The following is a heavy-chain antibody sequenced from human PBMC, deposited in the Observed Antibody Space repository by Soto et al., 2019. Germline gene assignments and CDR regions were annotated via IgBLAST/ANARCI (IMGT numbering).Heavy chain of an antibody. V-gene: IGHV1-18*01. D-gene: IGHD3-16*01. CDR3: AIPQEKYFGCLSPCHRLYF. CDR2: ISAYNRNT. J-gene: IGHJ6*02. CDR1: GCTFTNYG. Sequence: SVKVSCKDSGCTFTNYGIKWVRQAPGQELEWMGWISAYNRNTNYAQKLQGRVTMTTDPSTITAYMELRSLRADDTAVYNCAIPQEKYFGCLSPCHRLYFWAQGSSVP.